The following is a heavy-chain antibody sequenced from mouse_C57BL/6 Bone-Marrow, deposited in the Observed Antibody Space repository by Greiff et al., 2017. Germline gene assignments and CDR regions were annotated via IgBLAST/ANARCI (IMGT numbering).Heavy chain of an antibody. V-gene: IGHV14-4*01. Sequence: EVQLQQSGAELVRPGASVKLSCTASGFNIKDDYMHWVKQRPEQGLEWIGWIDPENGDTEYASKFQGKATITADKSYNTAYLQLSSLTSEDTAVYYCTTGDYYNYWGQGTTLTVSS. CDR1: GFNIKDDY. D-gene: IGHD1-1*01. CDR3: TTGDYYNY. CDR2: IDPENGDT. J-gene: IGHJ2*01.